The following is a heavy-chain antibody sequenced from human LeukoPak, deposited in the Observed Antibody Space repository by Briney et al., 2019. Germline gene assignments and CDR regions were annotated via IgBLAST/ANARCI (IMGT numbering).Heavy chain of an antibody. V-gene: IGHV1-8*03. D-gene: IGHD5-12*01. CDR2: MNPNSGST. CDR3: ARGRSTGYPYYFEY. J-gene: IGHJ4*01. CDR1: GYTFTSYD. Sequence: GASVKVSCKASGYTFTSYDINWVRQATGQGLEWMGWMNPNSGSTGYAQKFQGRVTITRNTSISTAYMELSGLRSEDTAVYYCARGRSTGYPYYFEYWGHGTLVTVYS.